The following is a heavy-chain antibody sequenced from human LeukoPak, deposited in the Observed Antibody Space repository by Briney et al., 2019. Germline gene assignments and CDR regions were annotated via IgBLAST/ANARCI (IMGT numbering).Heavy chain of an antibody. CDR2: ISSSSSYI. CDR3: ARDSKAASNYYYYYYMDV. D-gene: IGHD6-13*01. J-gene: IGHJ6*03. V-gene: IGHV3-21*01. CDR1: GFTFSSYS. Sequence: GGSLRLSCAASGFTFSSYSMNWVRQAPGKGLEWVSSISSSSSYIYYADSVKGRFTISRDNAKNSLYLQMNSLRAEDTAVYYCARDSKAASNYYYYYYMDVWGKGTTVTVSS.